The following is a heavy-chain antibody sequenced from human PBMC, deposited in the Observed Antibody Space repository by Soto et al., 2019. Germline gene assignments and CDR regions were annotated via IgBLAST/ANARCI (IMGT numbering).Heavy chain of an antibody. J-gene: IGHJ4*02. CDR3: ARHKLYCSSTSCYAYYFDY. CDR1: GYTFTGYY. CDR2: INPNSGGT. V-gene: IGHV1-2*04. Sequence: ASVKVSCKASGYTFTGYYMHWVRQAPGQGLEWMGWINPNSGGTNYAQKFQGWVTMTRDTSISTAYMELSRLRSDDTAVYYCARHKLYCSSTSCYAYYFDYWGQGTLVTVSS. D-gene: IGHD2-2*01.